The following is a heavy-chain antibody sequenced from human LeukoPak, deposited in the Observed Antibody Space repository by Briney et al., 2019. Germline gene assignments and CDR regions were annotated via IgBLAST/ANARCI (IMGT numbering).Heavy chain of an antibody. CDR2: IYYSGST. CDR3: ARAAMVPLQIDY. CDR1: GDSISSYY. V-gene: IGHV4-59*01. Sequence: SGTLSLTCTVSGDSISSYYWSWIRQPPGKGLEWIWYIYYSGSTNYNPSLKSRVTISVDTSKNQFSLKLSSVTAADTAVYYCARAAMVPLQIDYWGQGTLVTVSS. J-gene: IGHJ4*02. D-gene: IGHD3-10*01.